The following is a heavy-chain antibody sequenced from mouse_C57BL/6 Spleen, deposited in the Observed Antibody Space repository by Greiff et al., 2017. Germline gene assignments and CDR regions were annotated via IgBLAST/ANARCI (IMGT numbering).Heavy chain of an antibody. Sequence: VQLVESGAELVKPGASVKISCKASGYAFSSYWMNWVKQRPGKGLEWIGQIYPGDGDTNYNGKFKGKATLTADKSSSTAYMQLSSLTSEDSAVYFCARRGLLPFAYWGQGTLVTVSA. V-gene: IGHV1-80*01. CDR3: ARRGLLPFAY. CDR2: IYPGDGDT. J-gene: IGHJ3*01. D-gene: IGHD2-3*01. CDR1: GYAFSSYW.